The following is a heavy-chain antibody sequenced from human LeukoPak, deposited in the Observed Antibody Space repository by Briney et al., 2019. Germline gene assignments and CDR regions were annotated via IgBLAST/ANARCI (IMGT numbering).Heavy chain of an antibody. CDR1: GYTFTSYG. V-gene: IGHV1-18*01. J-gene: IGHJ4*02. CDR3: ASLLRGLELNY. CDR2: ISAYNGNT. D-gene: IGHD1-7*01. Sequence: ASVTVSCKASGYTFTSYGISWVRQAPGQGLEWMGWISAYNGNTNYAQKLQGRVTMTTDTSTSTAYMELRSLRSDDTAVYYCASLLRGLELNYWGQGTLVTVSS.